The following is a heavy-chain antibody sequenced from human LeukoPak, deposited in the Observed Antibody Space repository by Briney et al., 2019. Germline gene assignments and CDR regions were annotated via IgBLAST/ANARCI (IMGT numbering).Heavy chain of an antibody. CDR2: IYSSGST. CDR3: ARQGSGGRAFDI. V-gene: IGHV4-59*08. Sequence: SETLSLTCIVSGGSISSYYWSWIRQPPGKGLEWIGYIYSSGSTNSNPSLKSRVTISVDTSKSQFSLKMTTVTAADTAVYYCARQGSGGRAFDIWGQGTMVTVSS. D-gene: IGHD1-26*01. CDR1: GGSISSYY. J-gene: IGHJ3*02.